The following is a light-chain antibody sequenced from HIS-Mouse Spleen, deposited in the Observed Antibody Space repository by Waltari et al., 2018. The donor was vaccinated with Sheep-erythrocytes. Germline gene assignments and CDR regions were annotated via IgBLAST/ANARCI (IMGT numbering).Light chain of an antibody. V-gene: IGKV1-33*01. Sequence: DIQMTQSPSSLSASVGDRVTITCQASQDLSNYLNWDQQKPRKAPKLLIDDASNLETGVPSRFSGSGSGTDFTFNISSLQSEDIATDYCQQYDNLPPLTFGGGTKVEIK. CDR2: DAS. J-gene: IGKJ4*01. CDR1: QDLSNY. CDR3: QQYDNLPPLT.